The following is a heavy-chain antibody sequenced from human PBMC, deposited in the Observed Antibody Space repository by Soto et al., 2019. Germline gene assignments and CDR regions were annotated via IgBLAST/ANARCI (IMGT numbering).Heavy chain of an antibody. Sequence: QVQLVQSGDEVRKPGSSVKVSCKASGYIFVNYGIASLRQAPGQGLEWMGWISPNSGNTHYARQVQGRLTMTTDTSTRTAYIDLGSLTSDDTAVYYFATVDNFGTPTPQDVWGQGTTGTVSS. CDR2: ISPNSGNT. J-gene: IGHJ6*02. V-gene: IGHV1-18*01. D-gene: IGHD5-12*01. CDR3: ATVDNFGTPTPQDV. CDR1: GYIFVNYG.